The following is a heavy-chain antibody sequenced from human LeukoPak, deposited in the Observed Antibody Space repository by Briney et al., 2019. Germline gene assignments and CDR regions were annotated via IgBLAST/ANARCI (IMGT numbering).Heavy chain of an antibody. D-gene: IGHD3-10*01. CDR3: ARLNYYYGSGSYPLGY. CDR1: GGSFSGYY. V-gene: IGHV4-34*01. J-gene: IGHJ4*02. CDR2: INHSGST. Sequence: SETLSLTCAVYGGSFSGYYWSWIRQPPGKGLEWIGEINHSGSTNYNPSLKSRVTISVDTSKNQFSLKLSSVTAADTAVYYCARLNYYYGSGSYPLGYWGQGTLVTVSS.